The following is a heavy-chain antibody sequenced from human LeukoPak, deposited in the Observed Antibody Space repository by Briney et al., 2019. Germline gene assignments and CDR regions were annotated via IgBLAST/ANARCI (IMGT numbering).Heavy chain of an antibody. CDR2: INHSGST. V-gene: IGHV4-34*01. D-gene: IGHD3-16*02. CDR1: GGSFSGYY. CDR3: ARGVRDYVWGSYRYIDY. J-gene: IGHJ4*02. Sequence: SETLSLTCAVYGGSFSGYYWSWLRQPPGKGLEWIGEINHSGSTNYNPSLKSRVTISVDTSKNQFSPKLSSVTAADMAVYYCARGVRDYVWGSYRYIDYWGQGTLVTVSS.